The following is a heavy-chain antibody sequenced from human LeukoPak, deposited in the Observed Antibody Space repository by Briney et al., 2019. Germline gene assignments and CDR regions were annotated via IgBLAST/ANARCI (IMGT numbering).Heavy chain of an antibody. J-gene: IGHJ3*02. D-gene: IGHD3-3*01. CDR3: ARVGGITIFGVVTPDDAFDI. V-gene: IGHV4-39*01. CDR1: GGSISSSGYY. Sequence: SETLSLTCTVSGGSISSSGYYWGWIRQPPGKGLEWVGRIYYSGSTSYNPSLTSRLTISVDTSKNQFSLKLTSVTAADTAVYYCARVGGITIFGVVTPDDAFDIWGQGTMVTVSS. CDR2: IYYSGST.